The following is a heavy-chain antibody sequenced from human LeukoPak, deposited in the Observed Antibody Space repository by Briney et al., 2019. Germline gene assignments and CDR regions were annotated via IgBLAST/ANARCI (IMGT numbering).Heavy chain of an antibody. V-gene: IGHV3-48*01. Sequence: GGSLRLSCAASGFTFSSYEMNWVRQAPGKGLEWVSYISSSSSTIYYADSVKGRFTISRDNAKNSLYLQMNSLRAEDTAVYYCARDLEGGIAAAGDDYWGQGTLVTVSS. CDR3: ARDLEGGIAAAGDDY. J-gene: IGHJ4*02. D-gene: IGHD6-13*01. CDR2: ISSSSSTI. CDR1: GFTFSSYE.